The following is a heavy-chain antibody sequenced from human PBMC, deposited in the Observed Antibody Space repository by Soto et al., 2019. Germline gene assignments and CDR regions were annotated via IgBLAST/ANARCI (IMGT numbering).Heavy chain of an antibody. CDR2: IVPIFGIP. V-gene: IGHV1-69*10. CDR1: GGTFSDFA. J-gene: IGHJ4*02. Sequence: VNVSCKASGGTFSDFAVIWVRQVPGQGLEWMGGIVPIFGIPNYAQKFQGRVTITADKSTSTVYMELSSLRSDDTAVYYCASRYCSGITCYPPGVADYWGQGGLVTVAS. CDR3: ASRYCSGITCYPPGVADY. D-gene: IGHD2-15*01.